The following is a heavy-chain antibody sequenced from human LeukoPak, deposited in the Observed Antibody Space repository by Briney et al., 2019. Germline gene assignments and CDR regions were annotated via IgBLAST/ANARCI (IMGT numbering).Heavy chain of an antibody. D-gene: IGHD3-22*01. Sequence: PSQTLSLTCVVTGGSISSSNWWSWVRQPPGKGLEWIGAIYHSGRTNYNPSLKSRATISVDKSKNQFSLKLSSVTAEDTAVYYCARAKQGHYYDSSGYPLDYWGQGTLVTVSS. CDR2: IYHSGRT. CDR3: ARAKQGHYYDSSGYPLDY. J-gene: IGHJ4*02. V-gene: IGHV4-4*02. CDR1: GGSISSSNW.